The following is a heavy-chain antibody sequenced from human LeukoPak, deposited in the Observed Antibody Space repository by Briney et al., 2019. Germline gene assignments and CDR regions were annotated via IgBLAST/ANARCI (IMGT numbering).Heavy chain of an antibody. CDR2: ISSNGGST. CDR3: ARYSSGWYYY. J-gene: IGHJ4*02. D-gene: IGHD6-19*01. V-gene: IGHV3-64D*06. Sequence: EGSLRLSCSASGFTFSSYAMHWVRQAPGKGLEYVSAISSNGGSTYYADSVKGRFTISRDNSKNTLYLQMSSLRAEDTAVYYCARYSSGWYYYWGQGTLVTVSS. CDR1: GFTFSSYA.